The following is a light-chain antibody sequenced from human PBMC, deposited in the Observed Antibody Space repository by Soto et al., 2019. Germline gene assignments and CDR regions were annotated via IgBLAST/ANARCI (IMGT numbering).Light chain of an antibody. CDR2: LGS. J-gene: IGKJ4*01. Sequence: IVITKTKLSLPVTPGEPASISCRSSQSLLHSSGYNYLDWYLQKPGQSPQLLIHLGSNRASGVPDRFSGSGSGTDFTLKISRVEAEDVGVYYCMQALQTPLTFGGGTKVDIK. CDR3: MQALQTPLT. CDR1: QSLLHSSGYNY. V-gene: IGKV2-28*01.